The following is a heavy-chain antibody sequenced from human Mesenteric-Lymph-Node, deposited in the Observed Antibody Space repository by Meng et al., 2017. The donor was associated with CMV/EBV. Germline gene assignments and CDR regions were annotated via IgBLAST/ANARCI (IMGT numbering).Heavy chain of an antibody. CDR3: AKEEGTTNWRVLDC. CDR2: INSDGSST. D-gene: IGHD1-1*01. Sequence: GESLKISCAASGFTFSSYWMHWVRQAPGKGLVWVSRINSDGSSTSYADSVKGRFTISRDNAKNTLYLQMNSLRAEDTAVYYCAKEEGTTNWRVLDCWGQGSLVTVSS. CDR1: GFTFSSYW. J-gene: IGHJ4*02. V-gene: IGHV3-74*01.